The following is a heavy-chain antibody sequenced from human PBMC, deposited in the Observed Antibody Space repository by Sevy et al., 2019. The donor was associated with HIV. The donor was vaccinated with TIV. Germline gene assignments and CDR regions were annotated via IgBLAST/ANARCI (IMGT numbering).Heavy chain of an antibody. CDR2: IREDGNEI. CDR1: GFTFDMYS. V-gene: IGHV3-7*03. CDR3: ARRYFDL. J-gene: IGHJ4*02. Sequence: GGSLRLSCDASGFTFDMYSMQWVRQAPGKGLEWVANIREDGNEIYYAASVRGRFTISRDNAKGSLYLQMNNLRVEDTATYYCARRYFDLWGQGTLVTVSS.